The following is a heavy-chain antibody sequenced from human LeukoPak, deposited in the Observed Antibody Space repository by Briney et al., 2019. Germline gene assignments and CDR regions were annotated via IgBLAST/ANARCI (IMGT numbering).Heavy chain of an antibody. J-gene: IGHJ4*02. Sequence: KTGGSLRLSCVASGFTFSNAWMNWVRQAPGKGLEWVGRIKSKTDGGTTEYAAPVKDRFSISRDDSKSMMYLQMNSLKTEDTAVYYCITPLPYSAQGGQGTLVTVSS. D-gene: IGHD2-21*01. CDR1: GFTFSNAW. V-gene: IGHV3-15*01. CDR3: ITPLPYSAQ. CDR2: IKSKTDGGTT.